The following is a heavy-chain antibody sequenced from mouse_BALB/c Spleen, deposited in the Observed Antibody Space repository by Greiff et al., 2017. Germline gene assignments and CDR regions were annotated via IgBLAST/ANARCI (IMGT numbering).Heavy chain of an antibody. CDR1: GYTFTSYT. J-gene: IGHJ4*01. Sequence: VQLQESGAELARPGASVKMSCKASGYTFTSYTMHWVKQRPGQGLEWIGYINPSSGYTNYNQKFKDKATLTADKSSSTAYMQLSSLTSEDSAVYYCARSGRYYAMDYWGQGTSVTVSS. V-gene: IGHV1-4*01. D-gene: IGHD3-1*01. CDR3: ARSGRYYAMDY. CDR2: INPSSGYT.